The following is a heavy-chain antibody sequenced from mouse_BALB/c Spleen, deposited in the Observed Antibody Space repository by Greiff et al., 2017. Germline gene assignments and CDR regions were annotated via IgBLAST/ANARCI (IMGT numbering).Heavy chain of an antibody. D-gene: IGHD4-1*01. CDR2: IYPGNSDT. V-gene: IGHV1-5*01. CDR1: GYSFTSYW. J-gene: IGHJ4*01. CDR3: TRKKLGIYAMDY. Sequence: EVQLQESGTVLARPGASVKMSCKASGYSFTSYWMHWVKQRPGQGLEWIGAIYPGNSDTSYNQKFKGKAKLTAVTSASTAYMELSSLTNEDSAVYYCTRKKLGIYAMDYWGQGTSVTVSS.